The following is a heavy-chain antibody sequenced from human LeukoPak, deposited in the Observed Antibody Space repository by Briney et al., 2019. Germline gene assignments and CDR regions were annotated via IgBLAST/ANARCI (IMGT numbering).Heavy chain of an antibody. CDR2: MNPNSGNT. CDR1: GYTFTSYD. D-gene: IGHD6-19*01. Sequence: ASVTVSCKASGYTFTSYDINWVRQATGQGLEWMGWMNPNSGNTGYAQKFQGRVTMTRNTSISTAYMELSSLRSEDTAVYYCARGCRLRGWYPINWFDPWGQGTLVTVSS. CDR3: ARGCRLRGWYPINWFDP. V-gene: IGHV1-8*01. J-gene: IGHJ5*02.